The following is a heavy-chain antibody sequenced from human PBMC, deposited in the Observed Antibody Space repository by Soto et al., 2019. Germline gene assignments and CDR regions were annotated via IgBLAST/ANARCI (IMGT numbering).Heavy chain of an antibody. CDR1: GGSITSGDYY. Sequence: QVQLQESGPGLVKPSQTLPLTCTVSGGSITSGDYYWSWIRQPPGKGLEWIGYVHYSGSTHYNPSLESRVTISVDTSKNQFSLKVSSVTTADTAVYYCAREGAAFGAPFDLWGQGTLVTVSS. D-gene: IGHD3-10*01. V-gene: IGHV4-30-4*01. CDR3: AREGAAFGAPFDL. CDR2: VHYSGST. J-gene: IGHJ4*02.